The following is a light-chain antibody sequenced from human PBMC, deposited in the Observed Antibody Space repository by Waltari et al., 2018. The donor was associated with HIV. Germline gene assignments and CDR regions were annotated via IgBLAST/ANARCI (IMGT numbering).Light chain of an antibody. J-gene: IGKJ1*01. CDR1: QSISSW. CDR2: KAS. Sequence: DIQMTQSPSTLSASEGDRVTCPCRASQSISSWLAWYQQKPGKAPKLLFYKASSLESGVPSRFSGSGSGTEFTLTNSSLQPDAFATYSCKHYTRYSMWTFGQGTKVEIK. CDR3: KHYTRYSMWT. V-gene: IGKV1-5*03.